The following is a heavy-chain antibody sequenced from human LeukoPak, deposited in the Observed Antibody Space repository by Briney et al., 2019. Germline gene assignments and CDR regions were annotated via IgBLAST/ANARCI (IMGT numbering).Heavy chain of an antibody. V-gene: IGHV4-34*01. Sequence: SETLSLTCAVYGGSFSGYYWSWIRQPPGKGLEWIGEINHSGSTNYNPSLKSRVTISVDTPKNQFSLKLSSVTAADTAVYYCARGLPISGMDVWGQGTTVTVSS. D-gene: IGHD2/OR15-2a*01. CDR3: ARGLPISGMDV. J-gene: IGHJ6*02. CDR1: GGSFSGYY. CDR2: INHSGST.